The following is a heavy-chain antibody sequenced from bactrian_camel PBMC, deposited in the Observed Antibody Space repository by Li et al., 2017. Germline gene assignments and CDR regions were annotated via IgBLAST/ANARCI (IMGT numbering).Heavy chain of an antibody. V-gene: IGHV3-3*01. Sequence: VQLVESGGGSVQAGGALTLSCVVSVRPISSPFCMGWFRQAPGKEREGVAFVYFGGGRRYYGDSAKGRFTISRDDAQRTIYLQMNRLEVEDSAIYVCEADLQWCRSGYFDPYARLGYRGQGTQVTV. CDR2: VYFGGGRR. CDR1: VRPISSPF. D-gene: IGHD2*01. J-gene: IGHJ6*01. CDR3: EADLQWCRSGYFDPYARLGY.